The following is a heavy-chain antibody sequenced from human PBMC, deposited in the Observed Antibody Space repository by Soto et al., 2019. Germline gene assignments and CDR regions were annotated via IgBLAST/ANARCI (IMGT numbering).Heavy chain of an antibody. Sequence: SETLSLTCTVSGGSISSGGYYWSWIRQHPGKGLEWIGYIYYSGSTYYNPSLKSRVTISVDTSKNQFSLKLSSVTAADTAVYYCARSINPTYDYDSSGYSQGAFDYWGQGTLVTVSS. CDR3: ARSINPTYDYDSSGYSQGAFDY. CDR1: GGSISSGGYY. CDR2: IYYSGST. D-gene: IGHD3-22*01. V-gene: IGHV4-31*03. J-gene: IGHJ4*02.